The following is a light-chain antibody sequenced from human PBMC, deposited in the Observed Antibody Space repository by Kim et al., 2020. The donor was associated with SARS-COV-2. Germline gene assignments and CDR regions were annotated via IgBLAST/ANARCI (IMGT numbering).Light chain of an antibody. CDR3: NSRDSTATHWV. CDR2: GKY. V-gene: IGLV3-19*01. Sequence: SSELTQDPAVSVALGQTVTTTCQGDSLRTYYASWYQQKPGQAPVLVVYGKYNRPSGIPDRFSGSSSTDTSSLTITGAQAEDEADYYCNSRDSTATHWVFGGGTQLTV. J-gene: IGLJ3*02. CDR1: SLRTYY.